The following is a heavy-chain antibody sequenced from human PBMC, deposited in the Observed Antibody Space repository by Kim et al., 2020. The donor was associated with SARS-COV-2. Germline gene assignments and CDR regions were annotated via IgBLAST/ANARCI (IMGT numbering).Heavy chain of an antibody. V-gene: IGHV7-4-1*02. CDR2: INTHTEKP. Sequence: ASGKVSCKASGYTFDSYSLNWVRQAPGQGLEWMGWINTHTEKPTYAQGLKGRFVFSMDTSVSTTYLQISRLKAEDTGVYYCARGNSGSSSNGMDVWGQWTTVTVSS. CDR3: ARGNSGSSSNGMDV. D-gene: IGHD1-26*01. CDR1: GYTFDSYS. J-gene: IGHJ6*02.